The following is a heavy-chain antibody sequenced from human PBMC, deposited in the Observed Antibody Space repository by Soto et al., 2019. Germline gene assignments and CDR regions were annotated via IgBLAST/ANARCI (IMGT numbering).Heavy chain of an antibody. J-gene: IGHJ4*02. CDR3: ARSGDTSGNYAKYYFDY. V-gene: IGHV3-7*01. CDR2: IKQDGSEK. D-gene: IGHD1-1*01. Sequence: GGSLRLSCAASGFTFSSYWMSWVRQAPGKGLEWVANIKQDGSEKYNVDSVKGRFTISRDNAKNSLYLQMNSLRAEDTAVYYCARSGDTSGNYAKYYFDYWGQGTLVTVSS. CDR1: GFTFSSYW.